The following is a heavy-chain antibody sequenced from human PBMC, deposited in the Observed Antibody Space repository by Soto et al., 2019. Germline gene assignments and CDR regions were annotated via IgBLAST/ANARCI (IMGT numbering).Heavy chain of an antibody. D-gene: IGHD2-15*01. J-gene: IGHJ3*01. CDR2: IKQDGSDK. Sequence: GGSLRLSCEVSGFTFTAFWMNWVRQVPGKGLEWVASIKQDGSDKYEVDSVKGRFSISRDDAKKLLYLQMSSLRDDDTAVYYCVRGGGCFDVWGQGTMVTVSS. CDR3: VRGGGCFDV. V-gene: IGHV3-7*01. CDR1: GFTFTAFW.